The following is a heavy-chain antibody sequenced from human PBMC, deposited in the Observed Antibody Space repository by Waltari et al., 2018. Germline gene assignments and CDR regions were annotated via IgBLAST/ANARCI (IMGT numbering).Heavy chain of an antibody. CDR2: MSYTGAT. D-gene: IGHD1-1*01. CDR1: GVSITSNRHY. J-gene: IGHJ3*01. V-gene: IGHV4-39*01. CDR3: ATYIGASVGTAAFDV. Sequence: QLQLQESGPGLVQPSATLSPTCSVSGVSITSNRHYWGWIRQPPGQGLEWIGTMSYTGATYSSPSLESRVTVSRDTSKNQLSLKLVSVTAADTAVYYCATYIGASVGTAAFDVWGQGTMVAVSS.